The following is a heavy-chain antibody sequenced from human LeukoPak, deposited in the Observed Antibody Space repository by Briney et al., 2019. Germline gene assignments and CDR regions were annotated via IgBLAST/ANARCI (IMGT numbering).Heavy chain of an antibody. J-gene: IGHJ4*02. Sequence: PGGSLRLSCAASGFTVSSNYMSWVRQAPATGLEWVSVIFHGATTYYAGSVRGRFAIPSDSSKNTLYLQMNSLRAEDTAVYYCTTSKQWAYYFDSWGQGTLVTVSS. D-gene: IGHD6-19*01. CDR3: TTSKQWAYYFDS. V-gene: IGHV3-66*01. CDR2: IFHGATT. CDR1: GFTVSSNY.